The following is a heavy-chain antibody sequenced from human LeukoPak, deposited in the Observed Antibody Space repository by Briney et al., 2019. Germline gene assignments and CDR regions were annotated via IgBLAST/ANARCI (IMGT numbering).Heavy chain of an antibody. V-gene: IGHV3-11*01. CDR2: ISSGGSTI. D-gene: IGHD2-21*01. J-gene: IGHJ4*02. Sequence: PGGSLGLSCAASGFTFSDYYMSWIRQAPGKGLEWVSYISSGGSTIYYADSVKGRFTISRDNAKNSLYLQMNSLRAGDTAVYYCARHLVVATYDYWGQGTLVTVSS. CDR3: ARHLVVATYDY. CDR1: GFTFSDYY.